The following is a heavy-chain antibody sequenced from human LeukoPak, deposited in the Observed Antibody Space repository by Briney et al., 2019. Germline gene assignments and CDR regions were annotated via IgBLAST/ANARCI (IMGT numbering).Heavy chain of an antibody. V-gene: IGHV3-21*01. J-gene: IGHJ4*02. Sequence: GGSLRLSCAASGFTFSSYSMNWVRQAPGKGLEWVSSISSSTNYIFYADSVKGRFTISRDNAKNSLYLQMNGLRAEDTAVYYCAREYGSGSLDYWGQGTLVTVPS. CDR3: AREYGSGSLDY. D-gene: IGHD3-10*01. CDR1: GFTFSSYS. CDR2: ISSSTNYI.